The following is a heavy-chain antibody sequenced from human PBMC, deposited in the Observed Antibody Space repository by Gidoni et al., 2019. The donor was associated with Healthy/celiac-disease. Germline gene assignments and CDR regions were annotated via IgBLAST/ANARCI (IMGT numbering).Heavy chain of an antibody. CDR1: GGAISSYY. D-gene: IGHD5-12*01. CDR2: IYYRGST. Sequence: QVQLQESGPGLVKHSETLSLTCTVSGGAISSYYWSWIRQPPGKGLEWIGYIYYRGSTNYNPSLKSRVTISVDTSKNQFSLKLSSVTAADTAVYYCARALGYSGYDFDYWGQGTLVTVSS. J-gene: IGHJ4*02. V-gene: IGHV4-59*01. CDR3: ARALGYSGYDFDY.